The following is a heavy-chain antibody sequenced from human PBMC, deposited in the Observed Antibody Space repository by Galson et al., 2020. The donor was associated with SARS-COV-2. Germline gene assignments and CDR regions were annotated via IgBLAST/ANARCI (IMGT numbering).Heavy chain of an antibody. CDR3: AREGGYSSARPKYRSFGMDV. V-gene: IGHV1-18*01. Sequence: ASVKVSCKASGYTFTRYGISWVRQAPGQGLEWIGWITVDNGNTKYAQKLQGRVTMTTDTSTTTADLELRSLSSDDTAVYYCAREGGYSSARPKYRSFGMDVWGQGTTVTVSS. J-gene: IGHJ6*02. CDR2: ITVDNGNT. CDR1: GYTFTRYG. D-gene: IGHD6-19*01.